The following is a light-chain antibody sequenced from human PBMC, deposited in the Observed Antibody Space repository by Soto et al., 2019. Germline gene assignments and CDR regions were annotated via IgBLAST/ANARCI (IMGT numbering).Light chain of an antibody. CDR1: NSDIGASNS. Sequence: QSALTQPPSASGSPGQSVTISCAGSNSDIGASNSVSWYQQHPGKAPKLLISEVTKRPSGVPDRFSGSKSGNTASLTVSGLQAEDEADYYCRSKAGSNKPFVFGRGTQLTVL. CDR3: RSKAGSNKPFV. V-gene: IGLV2-8*01. J-gene: IGLJ3*02. CDR2: EVT.